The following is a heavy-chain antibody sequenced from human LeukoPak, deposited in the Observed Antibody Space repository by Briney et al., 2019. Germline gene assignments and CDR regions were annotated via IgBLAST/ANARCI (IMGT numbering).Heavy chain of an antibody. CDR3: AKVSGSSYYMDV. CDR2: ISAGGDTK. Sequence: GRSLRLSCAASGFSFSSNPMRWVRQAPGKGLEWVSAISAGGDTKYYADSVKGRFTISRDNSKNTLYLQMNSLRAEDTAVYYCAKVSGSSYYMDVWGKGTTVTVSS. CDR1: GFSFSSNP. J-gene: IGHJ6*03. V-gene: IGHV3-23*01.